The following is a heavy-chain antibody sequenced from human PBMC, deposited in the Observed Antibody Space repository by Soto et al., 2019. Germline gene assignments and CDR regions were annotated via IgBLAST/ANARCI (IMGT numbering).Heavy chain of an antibody. V-gene: IGHV4-30-4*01. J-gene: IGHJ5*02. CDR3: ARAVVVVVAATYWFDP. D-gene: IGHD2-15*01. CDR2: IYYSGST. Sequence: PSETLSLTCTVSGGSISSGDYYWSWIRQPPGKGLEWIGYIYYSGSTYYNPSLKSRVTISVDTSKNQFSLKLSSVTAADTAVYYCARAVVVVVAATYWFDPWGQGTLVTVSS. CDR1: GGSISSGDYY.